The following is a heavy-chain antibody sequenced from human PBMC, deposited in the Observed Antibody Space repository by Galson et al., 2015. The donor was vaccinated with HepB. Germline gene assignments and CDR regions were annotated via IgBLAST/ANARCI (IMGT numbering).Heavy chain of an antibody. J-gene: IGHJ2*01. CDR3: ARAPITMVRGVITSSWYFDL. CDR1: GYTFTSYY. D-gene: IGHD3-10*01. CDR2: INPSGGST. V-gene: IGHV1-46*04. Sequence: SVKVSCKASGYTFTSYYMHWVRQAPGQGLEWMGIINPSGGSTSYAQKLQGRVTMTRDTSTSTVYMELSSLRSEDTAVYYCARAPITMVRGVITSSWYFDLWGRGTLVTVSS.